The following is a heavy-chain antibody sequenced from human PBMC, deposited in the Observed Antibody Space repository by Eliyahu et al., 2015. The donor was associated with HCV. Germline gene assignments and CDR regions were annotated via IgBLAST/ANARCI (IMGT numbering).Heavy chain of an antibody. CDR2: ISYDGSNE. CDR1: GFXFXSYG. V-gene: IGHV3-30*18. CDR3: AKDPNYNILTGLHYYYGMDV. Sequence: QVQLVESGGGVVQPGRSLRLSCAASGFXFXSYGMXWVRQAPGKGLEGVAVISYDGSNEYYGDSVKGRFTISRDNSKKTLYLQMNSLRAEDTAVYYCAKDPNYNILTGLHYYYGMDVWGQGTTVTVSS. J-gene: IGHJ6*02. D-gene: IGHD3-9*01.